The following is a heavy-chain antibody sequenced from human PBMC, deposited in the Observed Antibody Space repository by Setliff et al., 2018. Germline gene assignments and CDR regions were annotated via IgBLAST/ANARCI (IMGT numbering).Heavy chain of an antibody. CDR2: IQKRGSTTT. J-gene: IGHJ4*02. D-gene: IGHD6-19*01. CDR3: ARDQFSSGWYGPPESYFDC. V-gene: IGHV4-59*01. CDR1: GDSISGYF. Sequence: SETLSLTCIVSGDSISGYFWSWIRQAPGKGLEWIGYIQKRGSTTTKYNPSLGSRISMSIDTSKNQFSLQLSSVSDGDTAVYYCARDQFSSGWYGPPESYFDCWGLGIQVTVSS.